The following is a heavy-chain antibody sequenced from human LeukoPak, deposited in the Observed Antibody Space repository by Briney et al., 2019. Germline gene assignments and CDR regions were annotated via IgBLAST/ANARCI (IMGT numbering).Heavy chain of an antibody. CDR1: GFTFSGYW. Sequence: PGGSLRLSCAASGFTFSGYWMSWVRQAPGKGLEWVANIKQDGSEKYYVDSVKGRFTISRDNAKNSLYLQMNSLRAEDTAVYYCASTQVGSTDPGDYYYMDVWGKGTTVTVSS. V-gene: IGHV3-7*01. D-gene: IGHD1-26*01. CDR3: ASTQVGSTDPGDYYYMDV. J-gene: IGHJ6*03. CDR2: IKQDGSEK.